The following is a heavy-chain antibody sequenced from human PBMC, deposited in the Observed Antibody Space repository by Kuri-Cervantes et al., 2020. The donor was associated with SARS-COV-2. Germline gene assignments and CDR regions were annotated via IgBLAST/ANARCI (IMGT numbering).Heavy chain of an antibody. CDR3: ATGPPYCSSTSCSRWFDP. V-gene: IGHV1-69*06. CDR2: IIPTFPPP. CDR1: GGTFSTYA. J-gene: IGHJ5*02. D-gene: IGHD2-2*01. Sequence: SVKVSCKASGGTFSTYAISWVRQAPGQGLEWMGGIIPTFPPPKYAQKFQGRVTMTEDTSTDTAYMELSSLRSEDTAVYYCATGPPYCSSTSCSRWFDPWGQGTLVTVSS.